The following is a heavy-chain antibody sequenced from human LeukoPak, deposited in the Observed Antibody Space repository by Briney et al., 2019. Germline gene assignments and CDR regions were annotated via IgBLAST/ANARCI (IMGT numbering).Heavy chain of an antibody. CDR1: GFIFTSYS. CDR3: ARFEWELPSDY. CDR2: ISSSSSTM. V-gene: IGHV3-48*01. J-gene: IGHJ4*02. Sequence: PGGSLRLSCAASGFIFTSYSMNWVRQAPGKGLEWVSYISSSSSTMYHADSVKGRFTISRDNAKNSLYLQMNSLRAEDTAVYYCARFEWELPSDYWGQGTLVTVSS. D-gene: IGHD1-26*01.